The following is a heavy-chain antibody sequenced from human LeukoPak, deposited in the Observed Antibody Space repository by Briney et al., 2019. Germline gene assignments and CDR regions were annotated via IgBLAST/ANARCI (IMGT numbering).Heavy chain of an antibody. D-gene: IGHD4-23*01. V-gene: IGHV4-59*08. CDR2: ILYSGNS. CDR1: GCSLSSFY. CDR3: AKREPYNGGWVFDY. Sequence: PSGNPSPPSTVSGCSLSSFYWGWVRHPPGEGLGWDGYILYSGNSNYSPSLKSRVTMSVDTSKNQFSLKLTSVTAADTAVYYCAKREPYNGGWVFDYWGQGILVTVSS. J-gene: IGHJ4*02.